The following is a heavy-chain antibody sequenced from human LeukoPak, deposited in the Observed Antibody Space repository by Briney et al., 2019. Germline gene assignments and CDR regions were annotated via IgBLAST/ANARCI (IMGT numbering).Heavy chain of an antibody. D-gene: IGHD3-3*01. CDR2: ISGSGGST. J-gene: IGHJ4*02. CDR3: AKLPYYDFWSGYYLEY. CDR1: GFTFSSYA. Sequence: GGSLRLSCAASGFTFSSYAMSWVRQAPGKGLEWVSAISGSGGSTYYADSVKGRFTISRDNSKNTLYLQMNSLRAEDTAVYYCAKLPYYDFWSGYYLEYWGQGTLVTVSS. V-gene: IGHV3-23*01.